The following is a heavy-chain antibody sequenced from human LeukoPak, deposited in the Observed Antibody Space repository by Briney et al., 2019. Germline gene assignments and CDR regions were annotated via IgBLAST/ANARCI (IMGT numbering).Heavy chain of an antibody. J-gene: IGHJ4*02. V-gene: IGHV3-23*01. D-gene: IGHD3-9*01. CDR2: ISGSGGST. CDR1: GFTFSSYA. CDR3: AKAIVLRYFDWLLPIDY. Sequence: PGGSLRLSCAASGFTFSSYAMSWVRQAPGKGLEWVSAISGSGGSTYYADSVKGRFTISGDNSKNTLYLQMNSLRAEDTAVYYCAKAIVLRYFDWLLPIDYWGQGTLVTVSS.